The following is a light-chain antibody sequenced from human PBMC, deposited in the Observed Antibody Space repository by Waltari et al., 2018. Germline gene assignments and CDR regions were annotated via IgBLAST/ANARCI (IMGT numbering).Light chain of an antibody. V-gene: IGLV2-14*01. CDR3: TSYTSRNTLV. CDR2: DIS. J-gene: IGLJ1*01. CDR1: SRYVGGYTY. Sequence: QSALTQPASVSGSPGQSITISCTWSSRYVGGYTYLHWYQQHPGKVPKVIIFDISNRPSGVSNRFSGSKSGNTASLTISGLQPEDEADYYCTSYTSRNTLVFGTGTKVTVL.